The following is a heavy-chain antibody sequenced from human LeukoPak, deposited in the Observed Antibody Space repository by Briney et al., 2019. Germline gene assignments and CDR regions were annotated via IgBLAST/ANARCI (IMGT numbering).Heavy chain of an antibody. J-gene: IGHJ3*02. Sequence: SETLSLTCTVSGGSISSYYWSWIRQPPGKGLEWIGYIYYSGSTNYNPSLKSRVTISVDTSKNQFSLKLSSVTAEDTAVYYCALPRVITTAGDAFDIWGQGTMVTVSS. D-gene: IGHD3-22*01. V-gene: IGHV4-59*01. CDR2: IYYSGST. CDR3: ALPRVITTAGDAFDI. CDR1: GGSISSYY.